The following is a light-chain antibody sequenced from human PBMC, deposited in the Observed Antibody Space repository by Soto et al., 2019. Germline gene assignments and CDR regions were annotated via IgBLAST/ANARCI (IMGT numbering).Light chain of an antibody. CDR3: QQYDEWPLT. Sequence: EKVMTQSPATLSVSPGERATLSCRASQNGKTRLAWNQQKPGQAPRLLIYDAFTRATGIPARFSGSASGTEFTLTISSLQSEDFAVYYCQQYDEWPLTFGGGTTVEIK. CDR1: QNGKTR. CDR2: DAF. V-gene: IGKV3-15*01. J-gene: IGKJ4*01.